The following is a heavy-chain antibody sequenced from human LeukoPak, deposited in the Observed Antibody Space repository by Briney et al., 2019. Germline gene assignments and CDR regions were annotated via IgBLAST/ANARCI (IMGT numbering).Heavy chain of an antibody. CDR3: ATDLHFTVTRLGVADY. V-gene: IGHV3-23*01. CDR2: ISDNNNTT. CDR1: GFTFSSYA. Sequence: PGGSLRLSCIASGFTFSSYAMNWVRQAPGKGLEWVSVISDNNNTTYYADSVKGRFTISRDNSKNTLYLQMNSLRAEDTAIYFCATDLHFTVTRLGVADYWGLGTQVTVSS. J-gene: IGHJ4*02. D-gene: IGHD2-15*01.